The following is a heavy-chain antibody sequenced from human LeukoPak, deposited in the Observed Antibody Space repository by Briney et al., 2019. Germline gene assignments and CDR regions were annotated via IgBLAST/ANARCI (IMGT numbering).Heavy chain of an antibody. J-gene: IGHJ4*02. Sequence: GGSLRLSCAASGFTFSSYWMHWVRHAPGKGLVWVSRIKSDGSSTSYADSVKGRFTISRDNAKNTLYLQMNSLRAEDTAVYYCARAGGYDCDYWGQGTLVTVSS. V-gene: IGHV3-74*01. CDR2: IKSDGSST. CDR1: GFTFSSYW. CDR3: ARAGGYDCDY. D-gene: IGHD5-12*01.